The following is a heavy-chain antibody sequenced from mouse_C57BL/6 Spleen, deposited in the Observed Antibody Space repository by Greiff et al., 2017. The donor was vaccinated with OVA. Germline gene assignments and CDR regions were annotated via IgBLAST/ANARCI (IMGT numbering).Heavy chain of an antibody. V-gene: IGHV1-54*01. J-gene: IGHJ4*01. CDR3: ARHYGSSLYAMDY. CDR1: GYAFTNYL. D-gene: IGHD1-1*01. CDR2: INPGSGGT. Sequence: QVQLQQSGAELVRPGTSVKVSCKASGYAFTNYLIEWVKQRPGQGLEWIGVINPGSGGTNYNEKFKGKATLTADKSSSTAYMQLSSLTSEDSAVYVCARHYGSSLYAMDYWGQGTSVTVSS.